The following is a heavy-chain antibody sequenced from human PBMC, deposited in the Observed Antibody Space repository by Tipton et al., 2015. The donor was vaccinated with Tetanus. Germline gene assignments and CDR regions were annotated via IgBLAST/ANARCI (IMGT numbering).Heavy chain of an antibody. D-gene: IGHD6-19*01. J-gene: IGHJ4*02. CDR2: LRPDGSIK. CDR3: ARENSVAGTRAFDY. CDR1: GSTFSSYS. V-gene: IGHV3-33*01. Sequence: QLVQSGGGVVQPGRSLRLSCAASGSTFSSYSMHWVRQVPGKGLEWVASLRPDGSIKHYVDSVKGRFAISRDNFKNPVYLEMSTLRAEDTALYYCARENSVAGTRAFDYWGQGTLVTVSS.